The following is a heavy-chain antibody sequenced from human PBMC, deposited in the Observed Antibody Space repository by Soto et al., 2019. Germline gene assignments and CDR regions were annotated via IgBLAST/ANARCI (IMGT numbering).Heavy chain of an antibody. CDR2: ISGSGGST. V-gene: IGHV3-23*01. CDR3: ARDQGNTVVGASRSFDH. CDR1: GFTFSSYA. D-gene: IGHD1-26*01. J-gene: IGHJ4*02. Sequence: GGSLRLSCAASGFTFSSYAMSWVRQAPGKGLGWVSAISGSGGSTYYADSVKGRFTISRDNSKNTLYLQMNSLRAEDTAVYYCARDQGNTVVGASRSFDHWGQGTLVTVSS.